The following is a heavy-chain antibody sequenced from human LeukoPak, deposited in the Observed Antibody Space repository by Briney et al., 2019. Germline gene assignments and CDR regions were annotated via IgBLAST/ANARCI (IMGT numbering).Heavy chain of an antibody. CDR2: ISHDGFI. CDR1: GFTFSSYV. D-gene: IGHD4-23*01. J-gene: IGHJ4*02. CDR3: ARGRPHGNDY. V-gene: IGHV3-74*01. Sequence: PGGSLRLSCETAGFTFSSYVMHWVRRTPGKGLVWVSRISHDGFISYADSVKGRFTISRDNAKNTLYLQMNSLRVEDTAVYYCARGRPHGNDYWGQGTLVTVSS.